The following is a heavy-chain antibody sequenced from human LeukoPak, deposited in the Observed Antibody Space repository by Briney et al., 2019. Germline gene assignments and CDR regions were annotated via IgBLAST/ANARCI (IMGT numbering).Heavy chain of an antibody. D-gene: IGHD6-13*01. J-gene: IGHJ6*02. V-gene: IGHV1-2*04. CDR2: INPNSGGT. CDR1: GYTFTGYY. CDR3: ARSGFSSSWYNVYYYYGMDV. Sequence: GASVKVSCKASGYTFTGYYMHWVRQAPGQGLEWMGWINPNSGGTNYAQKFQGWVTMTRDTSISTAYMELSRLRSDDTAVYYCARSGFSSSWYNVYYYYGMDVWGQGTTVTVSS.